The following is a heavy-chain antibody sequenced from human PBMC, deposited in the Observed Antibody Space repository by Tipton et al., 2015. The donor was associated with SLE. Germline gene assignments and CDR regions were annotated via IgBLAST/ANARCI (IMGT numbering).Heavy chain of an antibody. CDR1: GFNLDDYA. V-gene: IGHV3-9*01. CDR2: ISWSRGTI. Sequence: SLRLSCTVSGFNLDDYAMHWVRQAPGKGPEWASGISWSRGTIGYADSVKGRFTISRDNAKTSLFLQMNSLRIEDAAFYYCVKDMSSASGGGFDSWGQGTLVTVSS. D-gene: IGHD3-16*01. J-gene: IGHJ4*02. CDR3: VKDMSSASGGGFDS.